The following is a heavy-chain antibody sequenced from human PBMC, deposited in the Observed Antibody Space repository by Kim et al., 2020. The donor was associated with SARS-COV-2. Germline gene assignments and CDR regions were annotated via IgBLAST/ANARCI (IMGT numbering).Heavy chain of an antibody. CDR2: ISSSSSYI. CDR1: GFTFSSYS. Sequence: GGSLRLSCAASGFTFSSYSMNWVRQAPGKGLEWVSSISSSSSYIYYADSVKGRFTISRDNAKNSLYLQMNSLRAEDTAVYYCASLVTVTTDYFDYWGQGTLVTVSS. J-gene: IGHJ4*02. D-gene: IGHD4-17*01. CDR3: ASLVTVTTDYFDY. V-gene: IGHV3-21*04.